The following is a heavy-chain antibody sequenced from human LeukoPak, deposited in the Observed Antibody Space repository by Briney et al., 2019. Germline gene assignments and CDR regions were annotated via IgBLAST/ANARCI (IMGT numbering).Heavy chain of an antibody. CDR2: IYPGDSDT. D-gene: IGHD3-22*01. J-gene: IGHJ4*02. Sequence: GESLKISCQVFGYSFSSYWFGGVRQMPGKGLEWMGIIYPGDSDTRYSPSLQGQVTISVDISISTAYLQWSSLKVSDTAIYYCARLNSFDGSGHDDYWGQGTLVTVSS. CDR3: ARLNSFDGSGHDDY. V-gene: IGHV5-51*01. CDR1: GYSFSSYW.